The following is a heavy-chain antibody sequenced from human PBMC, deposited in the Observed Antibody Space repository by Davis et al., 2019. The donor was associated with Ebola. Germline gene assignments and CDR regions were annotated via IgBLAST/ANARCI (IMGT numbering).Heavy chain of an antibody. CDR2: ISAYNGNT. J-gene: IGHJ6*02. D-gene: IGHD3-3*01. Sequence: ASVKVSCKASGYTFTSYGISWVRQAPGQGLEWMGWISAYNGNTNYAQKLQGRVTMTTDTSTSTAYMELRSLRSDDTAVYYCARVRPRVTIFEPDYHYGMDVWGQGTTVTVSS. V-gene: IGHV1-18*01. CDR1: GYTFTSYG. CDR3: ARVRPRVTIFEPDYHYGMDV.